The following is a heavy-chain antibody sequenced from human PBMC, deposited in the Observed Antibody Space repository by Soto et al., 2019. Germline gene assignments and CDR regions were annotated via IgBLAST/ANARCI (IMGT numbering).Heavy chain of an antibody. D-gene: IGHD6-19*01. CDR3: ARDWGTPGRGSAVGYLYHYGMDV. CDR2: IKADGSGK. CDR1: EFTFNTYW. V-gene: IGHV3-7*05. Sequence: EVQLVESGGGLVQPGGSLRLSCLASEFTFNTYWMNWVRQAPGRGLVWVANIKADGSGKNYVASVRCRFTISRDNAKNSLYVQLNSLRGEDTAVYFCARDWGTPGRGSAVGYLYHYGMDVWGQGTTVSVSS. J-gene: IGHJ6*02.